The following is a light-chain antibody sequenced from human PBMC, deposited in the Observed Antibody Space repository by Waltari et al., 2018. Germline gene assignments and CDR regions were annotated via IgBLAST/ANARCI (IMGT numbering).Light chain of an antibody. CDR1: SSDVGGYNY. V-gene: IGLV2-14*03. Sequence: QSALTQPASVSGSPGQSITFSCTGTSSDVGGYNYVSWYQQHPGKAPKPMIYDVSNRPSGVSNRFSGSKSGNTASLTISGLQAEDEADYYCSSYTTSSRVFGGGTKLTVL. J-gene: IGLJ3*02. CDR2: DVS. CDR3: SSYTTSSRV.